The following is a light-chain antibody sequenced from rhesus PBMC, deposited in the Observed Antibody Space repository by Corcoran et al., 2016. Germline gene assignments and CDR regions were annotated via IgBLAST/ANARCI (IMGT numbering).Light chain of an antibody. Sequence: DSQMTQSPSSLSASVGDRVTITCRASQGITNEVAWYQQKPGENPKPLIYEASSLQSGIPSRFRGSGSGTDFTLTINSLQSEDFATYYSQHYFSTPWTFSQGTKVEIK. CDR3: QHYFSTPWT. V-gene: IGKV1-22*01. CDR2: EAS. J-gene: IGKJ1*01. CDR1: QGITNE.